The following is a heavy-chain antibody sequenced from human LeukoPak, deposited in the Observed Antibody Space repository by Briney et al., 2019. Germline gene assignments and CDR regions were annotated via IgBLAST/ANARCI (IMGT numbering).Heavy chain of an antibody. V-gene: IGHV3-21*01. J-gene: IGHJ4*02. Sequence: PGGSLRLSCAASGFTFNAYSMNWVRQAPGKGLEWVSSITSSGSYIYYRDSLKGRFTISRDNAKNSLYLQMNSLRDDDTAVYYCARGTDSGYDSTGNFDYWGQGALVTVSS. CDR1: GFTFNAYS. CDR2: ITSSGSYI. D-gene: IGHD5-12*01. CDR3: ARGTDSGYDSTGNFDY.